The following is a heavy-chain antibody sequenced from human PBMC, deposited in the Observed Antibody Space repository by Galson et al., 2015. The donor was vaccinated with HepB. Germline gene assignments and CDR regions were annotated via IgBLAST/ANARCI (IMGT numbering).Heavy chain of an antibody. Sequence: SVKVSCKASGGTFSRYAISWVRQAPGQGLEWMGRIIPILGIANYAQKFQGRVTITADKSTSTAYMELSSLRSEDTAVYYCARVSLHREEGQEDYWGQGTLVTVSS. CDR1: GGTFSRYA. V-gene: IGHV1-69*04. D-gene: IGHD2/OR15-2a*01. J-gene: IGHJ4*02. CDR2: IIPILGIA. CDR3: ARVSLHREEGQEDY.